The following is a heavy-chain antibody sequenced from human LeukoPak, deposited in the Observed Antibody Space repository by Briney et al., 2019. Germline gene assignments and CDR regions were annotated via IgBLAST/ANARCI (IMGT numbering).Heavy chain of an antibody. Sequence: KPSETLSLTCTASGGSISSSSYYWGWIRQPPGKGLEWIGSIYYSGSTYYNPSLKSRVTISVDTSKNQFSLKLSSVTAADTAVYYCARLEYYDFWSGYFDYWGQGALVTVSS. CDR2: IYYSGST. J-gene: IGHJ4*02. CDR3: ARLEYYDFWSGYFDY. D-gene: IGHD3-3*01. CDR1: GGSISSSSYY. V-gene: IGHV4-39*01.